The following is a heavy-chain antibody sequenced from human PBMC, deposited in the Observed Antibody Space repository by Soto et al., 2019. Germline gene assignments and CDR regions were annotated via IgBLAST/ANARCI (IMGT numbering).Heavy chain of an antibody. J-gene: IGHJ4*02. D-gene: IGHD6-13*01. Sequence: GGSLRLSCAASGFTFSSYAMHWVRQAPGKGLEYVSAISSNGGSTYYANSVKGRFTISRDNSKNTLYLQMGSLRAEDMAVYYCARDLYKGTAAGPFDYWGQGTLVTVSS. CDR1: GFTFSSYA. CDR2: ISSNGGST. V-gene: IGHV3-64*01. CDR3: ARDLYKGTAAGPFDY.